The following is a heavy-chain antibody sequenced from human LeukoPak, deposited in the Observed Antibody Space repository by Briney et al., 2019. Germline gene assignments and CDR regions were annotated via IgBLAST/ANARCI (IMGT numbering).Heavy chain of an antibody. J-gene: IGHJ3*02. V-gene: IGHV3-21*04. CDR3: AKGQSWASGDAFDI. CDR1: GFTFSSYS. D-gene: IGHD6-13*01. CDR2: ISSSSSYI. Sequence: PGGSLRLSCAASGFTFSSYSMNWVRQAPGKGLEWVSSISSSSSYIYYADSVKGRFTISRDNAKNSLYLQMNSLRAEDTALYFCAKGQSWASGDAFDIWGQGTMVTVSS.